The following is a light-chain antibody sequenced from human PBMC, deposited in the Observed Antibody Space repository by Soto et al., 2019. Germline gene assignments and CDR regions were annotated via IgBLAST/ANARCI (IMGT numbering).Light chain of an antibody. Sequence: EIVLTQSPGTLSLSPGERATLSCRASQSVSSSYLAWYQQKPGQAPRLLIYGASSRATGIPDRFSGSGSGNDFTLSISRLEPEDFAVYYCQQYGSSPLSTFGQGTRLEIK. V-gene: IGKV3-20*01. CDR2: GAS. CDR3: QQYGSSPLST. J-gene: IGKJ5*01. CDR1: QSVSSSY.